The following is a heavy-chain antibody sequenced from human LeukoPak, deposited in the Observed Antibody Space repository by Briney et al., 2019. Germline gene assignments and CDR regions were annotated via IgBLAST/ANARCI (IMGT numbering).Heavy chain of an antibody. J-gene: IGHJ3*02. V-gene: IGHV1-8*01. CDR1: GYTFTSYD. CDR3: AFTIFGVVPNAFDI. CDR2: MNPNSGNT. Sequence: ASVKVSCKASGYTFTSYDINWVRQAPGQGLEWMGWMNPNSGNTGYAQKFQGRVTMTRNTSISTAYMELSSLRSEDTAVYYCAFTIFGVVPNAFDIWGQGTMVTVSS. D-gene: IGHD3-3*01.